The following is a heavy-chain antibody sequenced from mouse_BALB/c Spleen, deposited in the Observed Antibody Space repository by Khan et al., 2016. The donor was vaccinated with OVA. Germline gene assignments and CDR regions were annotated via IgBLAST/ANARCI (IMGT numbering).Heavy chain of an antibody. J-gene: IGHJ4*01. CDR1: GYSITSYYA. V-gene: IGHV3-2*02. D-gene: IGHD2-3*01. CDR2: ISSSGNT. CDR3: ARDGSGYNYAMDY. Sequence: VQLQESGPGLVKPSQSLSLSCTVTGYSITSYYAWNLIRQSPGNKLEWMGYISSSGNTNYNPALKSRISITRDTSKNQFFLQLNTLTTEDTATYCCARDGSGYNYAMDYWGEGRSVTVCS.